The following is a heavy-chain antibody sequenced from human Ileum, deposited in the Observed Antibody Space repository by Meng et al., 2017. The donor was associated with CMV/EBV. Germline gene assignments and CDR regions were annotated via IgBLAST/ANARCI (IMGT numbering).Heavy chain of an antibody. CDR1: GYTFSSYG. J-gene: IGHJ5*02. D-gene: IGHD3-22*01. V-gene: IGHV1-18*01. CDR3: ARDFYESSGYSDDCFDP. CDR2: ISTYKGNT. Sequence: ASVKVSCKASGYTFSSYGISWVRQAPGQGLEGMGWISTYKGNTNYAQKLRGRVTMTTDTSTSTVYMELRSLRSDDTAVYYCARDFYESSGYSDDCFDPWGQGTLVTVSS.